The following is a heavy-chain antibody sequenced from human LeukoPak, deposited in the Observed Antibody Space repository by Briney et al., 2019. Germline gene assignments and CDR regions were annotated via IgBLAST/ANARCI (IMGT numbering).Heavy chain of an antibody. J-gene: IGHJ5*02. CDR1: GFTFSSYG. Sequence: GGSLRLSCAASGFTFSSYGMHWVRLAPGKGLEWVAFIRYDGSNKYYADSVKGRFTISRDNSKNTLYLQMNSLRAEDTAVYYCAKDGIAATLFDPWGQGTLVTVSS. D-gene: IGHD6-13*01. V-gene: IGHV3-30*02. CDR3: AKDGIAATLFDP. CDR2: IRYDGSNK.